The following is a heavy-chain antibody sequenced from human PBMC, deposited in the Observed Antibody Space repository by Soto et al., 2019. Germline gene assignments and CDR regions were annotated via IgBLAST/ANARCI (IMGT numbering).Heavy chain of an antibody. CDR2: ISGNGADT. CDR1: GFTFSSYA. CDR3: VKVRLRRLDNGTFDD. Sequence: RGSLRLSCAASGFTFSSYAMSWVRQAPGKGLEWVSAISGNGADTSYADSVRGRFTISRDNSYNTLSLQMHSLRVEDTGVYYCVKVRLRRLDNGTFDDRGQGTLVT. J-gene: IGHJ4*02. D-gene: IGHD1-7*01. V-gene: IGHV3-23*01.